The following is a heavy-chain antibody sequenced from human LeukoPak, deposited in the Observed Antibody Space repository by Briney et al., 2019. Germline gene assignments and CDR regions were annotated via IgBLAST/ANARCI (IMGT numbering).Heavy chain of an antibody. CDR2: ISYDGSNK. V-gene: IGHV3-30-3*01. D-gene: IGHD3-10*01. CDR1: GFTFSSYA. Sequence: GGSLRLSCAASGFTFSSYAMHWVRQAPGKGLGWVAVISYDGSNKYYADSVKGRFTISRDNSKNTLYLQMNSLRAEDTAVYYCARAGSLPFDYWGQGTLVTVSS. CDR3: ARAGSLPFDY. J-gene: IGHJ4*02.